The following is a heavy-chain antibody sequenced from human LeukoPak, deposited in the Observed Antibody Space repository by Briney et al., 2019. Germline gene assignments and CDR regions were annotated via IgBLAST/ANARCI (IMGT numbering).Heavy chain of an antibody. J-gene: IGHJ6*02. Sequence: GASVKVSCKASGYIFTDYYMHWVRQAPGQELGWMGRINPNSGGTNYAQKFQGRVTMTRDTSISTAYTELSSLRSEDTATYYCAREQVRGYYRYYYYGMDVWGQGTTVTVSS. V-gene: IGHV1/OR15-1*02. CDR3: AREQVRGYYRYYYYGMDV. CDR1: GYIFTDYY. D-gene: IGHD3-22*01. CDR2: INPNSGGT.